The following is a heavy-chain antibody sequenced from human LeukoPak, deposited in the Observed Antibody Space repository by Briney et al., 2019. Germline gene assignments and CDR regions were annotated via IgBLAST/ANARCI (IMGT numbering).Heavy chain of an antibody. J-gene: IGHJ4*02. CDR2: IYYRGST. CDR1: GGSISNYY. Sequence: SETLSLTCTVSGGSISNYYWSWIRQPPGEGLEWIGYIYYRGSTNYNPSLKSRVTISVDTSKNQFSLKLSSVTAADTAVYYCARIKAGSRVLDYWGQGTLVTVSS. V-gene: IGHV4-59*01. CDR3: ARIKAGSRVLDY. D-gene: IGHD6-13*01.